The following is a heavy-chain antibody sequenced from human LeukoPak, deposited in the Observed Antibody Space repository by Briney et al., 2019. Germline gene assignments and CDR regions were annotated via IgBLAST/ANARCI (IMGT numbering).Heavy chain of an antibody. Sequence: PGGSLRLSCAASGFTVSSNYMSWVRQAPGKGLEWVSVIYSGGSTYYADSVKGRFTISRDNSKNMLFLQMNSLRAEDTAVYYCANGAVAGRFDYWGQGTLVTVSS. CDR2: IYSGGST. D-gene: IGHD6-19*01. J-gene: IGHJ4*02. CDR3: ANGAVAGRFDY. V-gene: IGHV3-53*01. CDR1: GFTVSSNY.